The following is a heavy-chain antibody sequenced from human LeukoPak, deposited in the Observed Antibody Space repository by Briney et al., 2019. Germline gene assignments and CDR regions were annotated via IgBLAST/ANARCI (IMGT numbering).Heavy chain of an antibody. J-gene: IGHJ4*02. V-gene: IGHV3-30*03. CDR3: ARRYSGDSPLDY. CDR2: ISYDGSNK. CDR1: GFTFSSYG. Sequence: GGSLRLSCAASGFTFSSYGMHWVRQAPGKGLEWVAVISYDGSNKYYADSVKGRFTISRDNSKNTLYMQMNSLRVEDTAVYYCARRYSGDSPLDYWGQGTLVTVSS. D-gene: IGHD2-21*01.